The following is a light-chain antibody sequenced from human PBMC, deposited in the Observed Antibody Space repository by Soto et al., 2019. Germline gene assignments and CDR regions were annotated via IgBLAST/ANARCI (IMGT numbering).Light chain of an antibody. V-gene: IGKV3-20*01. J-gene: IGKJ3*01. CDR1: QIPRGNY. Sequence: EIVLTQSPGTLSLSPGESATLSCKASQIPRGNYFAWYQQTVGQAPRLLVYGASLRAAGVPDRFSGSGSRTEFNLTINRVEPEDFAVYYCHQFGSSPFTFGPGTRVDI. CDR2: GAS. CDR3: HQFGSSPFT.